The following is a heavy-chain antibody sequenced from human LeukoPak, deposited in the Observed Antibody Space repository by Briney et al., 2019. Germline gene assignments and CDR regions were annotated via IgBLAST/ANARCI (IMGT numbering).Heavy chain of an antibody. CDR2: ISYDGSNK. V-gene: IGHV3-30*03. D-gene: IGHD4-17*01. J-gene: IGHJ4*02. CDR3: AREDYGFDY. CDR1: GFTFSSYG. Sequence: PGRSLRLSCAASGFTFSSYGMHWVRQAPGKGLEWVAVISYDGSNKYYADSVKGRFTISRDNSKNTLYLQMNSLRAEDTAVYYCAREDYGFDYWGQGTLVTVSS.